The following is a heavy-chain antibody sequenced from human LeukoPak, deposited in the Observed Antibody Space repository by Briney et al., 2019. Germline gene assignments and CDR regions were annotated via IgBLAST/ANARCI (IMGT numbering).Heavy chain of an antibody. CDR3: ARRVRRLSTGNNWFDP. V-gene: IGHV7-4-1*02. Sequence: ASVKVSCKASGYTFKNHGISWVRLAPGQGLEWMGWINTNTGNPTYAQGFTGRFVFSLDTSVSTAYLQISSLKAEDTAVYYCARRVRRLSTGNNWFDPWGQGTLVTVSS. J-gene: IGHJ5*02. CDR1: GYTFKNHG. D-gene: IGHD3-10*01. CDR2: INTNTGNP.